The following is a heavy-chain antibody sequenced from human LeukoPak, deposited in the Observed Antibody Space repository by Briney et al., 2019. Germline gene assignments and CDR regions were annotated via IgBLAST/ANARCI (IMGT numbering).Heavy chain of an antibody. D-gene: IGHD2-2*01. Sequence: PGGSLRLSCATSGFTFNNNAMSWVRQAPGKGLEWVSAINGGGDATEYADSVKGCFTISRDNSKNTLYLQMNSLRPDDTAVYYCARCTASCYANAFDVWGQGTLLTVSS. J-gene: IGHJ3*01. CDR3: ARCTASCYANAFDV. CDR1: GFTFNNNA. CDR2: INGGGDAT. V-gene: IGHV3-23*01.